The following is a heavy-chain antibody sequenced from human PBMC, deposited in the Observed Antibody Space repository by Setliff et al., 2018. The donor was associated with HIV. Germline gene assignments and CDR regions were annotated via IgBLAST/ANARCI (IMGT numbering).Heavy chain of an antibody. CDR2: IYHSEST. J-gene: IGHJ1*01. Sequence: PSETLSLTCAVSAYSISSGYYWGWIRQPPGKGLEWIGSIYHSESTYYNPSLMSRVTISVDTSKNQFSLKLRSVTAADTAVYYCARQWRDQYNSGVSTEYFQHWGLGTLVTVSS. CDR1: AYSISSGYY. V-gene: IGHV4-38-2*01. CDR3: ARQWRDQYNSGVSTEYFQH. D-gene: IGHD3-22*01.